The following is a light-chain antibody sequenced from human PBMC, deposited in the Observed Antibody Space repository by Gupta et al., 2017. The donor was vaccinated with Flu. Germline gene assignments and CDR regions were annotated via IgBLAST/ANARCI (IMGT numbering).Light chain of an antibody. V-gene: IGKV3-15*01. Sequence: ELVMTLSPATLSVSPGARATLSCRASQSVSSDVAWYQQKPGQPPRLLIDGASTRATGIPARCSGSGSGTEFTLTISSLQAEDVAVYYGQKYNNGPLTFGEGTKVEIK. CDR1: QSVSSD. J-gene: IGKJ4*01. CDR3: QKYNNGPLT. CDR2: GAS.